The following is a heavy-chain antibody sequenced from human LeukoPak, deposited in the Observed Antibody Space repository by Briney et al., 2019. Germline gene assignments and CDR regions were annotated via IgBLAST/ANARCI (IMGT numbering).Heavy chain of an antibody. D-gene: IGHD3-3*01. CDR1: GFTFSSYA. J-gene: IGHJ4*02. CDR3: AKVGYYDFWSGPGRFDY. CDR2: ISGSGGST. V-gene: IGHV3-23*01. Sequence: GGSLRLSCAASGFTFSSYAMSWVRQAPGKGLEWVSAISGSGGSTYYADSVKGRFTISRDNSKNTLYLQMNSLRAEDTAVYYCAKVGYYDFWSGPGRFDYWGQGTLVTVSS.